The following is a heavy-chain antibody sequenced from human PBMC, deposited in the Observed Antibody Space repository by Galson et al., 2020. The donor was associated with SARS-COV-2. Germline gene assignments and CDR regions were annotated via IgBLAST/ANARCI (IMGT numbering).Heavy chain of an antibody. CDR1: GYSISSGYY. CDR3: ARSGYSSAWYDNWFGP. V-gene: IGHV4-38-2*01. CDR2: ISHAWNT. Sequence: SETLSLTCPVPGYSISSGYYWSWIRQSPGKGLEWNGSISHAWNTYFKTFLNSRVTISLHTSNKQFSLLLNSVTAADTAVYYCARSGYSSAWYDNWFGPWGQGILVTVSS. D-gene: IGHD6-13*01. J-gene: IGHJ5*02.